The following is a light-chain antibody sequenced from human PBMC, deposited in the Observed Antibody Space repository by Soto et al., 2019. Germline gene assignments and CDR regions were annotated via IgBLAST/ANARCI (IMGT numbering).Light chain of an antibody. Sequence: QSVLTQPASVSGSPGQSITISCTVTSSDVGDYNYVSWYQQYPGKAPKLMIYDVSNRPSGVSNRFSGSKSGNTASLTISGLQADDEADYYCSSYTSTSTFFGGGTKVTVL. V-gene: IGLV2-14*01. CDR3: SSYTSTSTF. J-gene: IGLJ2*01. CDR2: DVS. CDR1: SSDVGDYNY.